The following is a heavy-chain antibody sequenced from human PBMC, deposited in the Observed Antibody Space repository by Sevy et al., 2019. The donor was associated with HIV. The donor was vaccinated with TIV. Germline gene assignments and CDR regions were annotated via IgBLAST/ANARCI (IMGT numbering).Heavy chain of an antibody. J-gene: IGHJ4*02. D-gene: IGHD6-13*01. CDR2: ISSSSSYI. CDR1: GFTFSSYS. Sequence: GESQKISCAASGFTFSSYSMNWVRQAPGKGLEWVSSISSSSSYIYYADSVKGRFTISRDNAKNSLYLQMNSLRAEDTAVYYCATLGGSSSWYGDTYYFDYWGQGTLVTVSS. V-gene: IGHV3-21*01. CDR3: ATLGGSSSWYGDTYYFDY.